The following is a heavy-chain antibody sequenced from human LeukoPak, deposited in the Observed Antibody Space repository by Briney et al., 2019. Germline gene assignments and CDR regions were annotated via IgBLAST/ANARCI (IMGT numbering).Heavy chain of an antibody. D-gene: IGHD3-3*01. V-gene: IGHV4-34*01. CDR3: ARGAFWSGHNWFDP. CDR1: GGSFSGYY. CDR2: INHSGST. Sequence: SETLSLICAVYGGSFSGYYWSWIRQPPGKGLEWIGEINHSGSTNYNPSLKSRVTISVDTSKNQFSLKLSSVTAADTAVYYCARGAFWSGHNWFDPWGQGTLVTVSS. J-gene: IGHJ5*02.